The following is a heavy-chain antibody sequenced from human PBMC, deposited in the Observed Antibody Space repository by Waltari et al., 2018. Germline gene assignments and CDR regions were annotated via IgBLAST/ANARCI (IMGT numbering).Heavy chain of an antibody. D-gene: IGHD3-10*01. V-gene: IGHV4-39*01. Sequence: QLQLQESGPGLVKPSATLSLTCTVSGGSISDGSFHWGWIRQSPGKGLEWIGSSYYCGNTYYNPSRRSRVSISVDTSTNQFSLKLSSVTAADTAVYYCARTFAYGSGTYNHWGQGSLVTVSS. J-gene: IGHJ4*02. CDR1: GGSISDGSFH. CDR3: ARTFAYGSGTYNH. CDR2: SYYCGNT.